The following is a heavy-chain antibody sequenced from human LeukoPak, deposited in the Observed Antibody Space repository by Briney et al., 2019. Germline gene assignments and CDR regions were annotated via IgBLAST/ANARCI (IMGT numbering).Heavy chain of an antibody. V-gene: IGHV3-30*03. D-gene: IGHD3-9*01. Sequence: GGSLGLSCAASGFTFSSYGMHWVRQAPGKGLEWVAVISYDGNNEYYADSVKGRFTISRDNSKNTLYLQMNGLRAEDTAVYYCGRDDSPLRYFDWPIDYWGQGTLVTVSS. J-gene: IGHJ4*02. CDR3: GRDDSPLRYFDWPIDY. CDR2: ISYDGNNE. CDR1: GFTFSSYG.